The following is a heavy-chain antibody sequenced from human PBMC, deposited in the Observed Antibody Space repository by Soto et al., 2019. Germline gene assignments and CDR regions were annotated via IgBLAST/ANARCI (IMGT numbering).Heavy chain of an antibody. J-gene: IGHJ6*02. CDR1: GGTFSSYA. CDR2: IIPIFGTA. Sequence: SVKVSCKASGGTFSSYAISWVRQAPGQGLEWMGGIIPIFGTANYAQKFQGRVTITADESTSTAYMELSSLRSEDTAVYYCARGGGTGTTNYYYGMDVWGQGTTVTV. D-gene: IGHD1-7*01. CDR3: ARGGGTGTTNYYYGMDV. V-gene: IGHV1-69*13.